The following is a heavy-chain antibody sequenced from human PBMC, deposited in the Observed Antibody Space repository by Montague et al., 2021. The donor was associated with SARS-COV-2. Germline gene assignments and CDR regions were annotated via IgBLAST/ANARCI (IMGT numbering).Heavy chain of an antibody. CDR3: AKDFDYYDSSGYFDY. J-gene: IGHJ4*02. V-gene: IGHV3-9*01. CDR1: GFTFGDHA. CDR2: ITWDRGTL. D-gene: IGHD3-22*01. Sequence: SLRLSCAASGFTFGDHAMHWVRQAPGKGPAWISGITWDRGTLGYADSVKGRFTISRDNAKNSLYLQVNSLRVEDTALYYCAKDFDYYDSSGYFDYWGQGTLVTVSS.